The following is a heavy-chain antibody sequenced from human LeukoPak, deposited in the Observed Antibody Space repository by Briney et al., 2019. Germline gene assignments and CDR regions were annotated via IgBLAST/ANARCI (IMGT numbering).Heavy chain of an antibody. D-gene: IGHD2-2*01. CDR3: ASTFCSSTSCYNRAEYFQH. Sequence: PSETLSLTCAVYGGSFSGYYWSWIRQPPGKGLEWIGEINHSGSTNYNPSLKSRVTISVDTSKNQFSLKLSSVTAADTAVYYCASTFCSSTSCYNRAEYFQHWGQGTLVTVSS. CDR2: INHSGST. J-gene: IGHJ1*01. V-gene: IGHV4-34*01. CDR1: GGSFSGYY.